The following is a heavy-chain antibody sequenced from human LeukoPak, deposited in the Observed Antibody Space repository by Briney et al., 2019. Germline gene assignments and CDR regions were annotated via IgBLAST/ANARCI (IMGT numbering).Heavy chain of an antibody. CDR3: AKDPDYYDSSGIDY. Sequence: GGSLRLSCAASGFTFSSYAMSWVRQAPGKGLEWVSAISGSGGSTYYADSVKGRFTISRDNSKNTLYLQMNSLRAEDTAVYYCAKDPDYYDSSGIDYWGQEPLVTVSS. CDR1: GFTFSSYA. V-gene: IGHV3-23*01. J-gene: IGHJ4*02. CDR2: ISGSGGST. D-gene: IGHD3-22*01.